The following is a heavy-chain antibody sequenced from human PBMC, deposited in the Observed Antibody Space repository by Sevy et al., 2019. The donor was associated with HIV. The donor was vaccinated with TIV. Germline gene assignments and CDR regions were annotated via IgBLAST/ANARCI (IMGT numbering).Heavy chain of an antibody. CDR2: INHSGST. V-gene: IGHV4-34*01. J-gene: IGHJ4*02. Sequence: SGTLSLTCAVYGGSFSGYYWSWIRQPPGKGLEWIGEINHSGSTNYNPSLKSRVTISVDTSKNQFSLKLSSVTAADTAVYYCARGRITMVRGVTFDYWGQGTLVTVSS. CDR3: ARGRITMVRGVTFDY. D-gene: IGHD3-10*01. CDR1: GGSFSGYY.